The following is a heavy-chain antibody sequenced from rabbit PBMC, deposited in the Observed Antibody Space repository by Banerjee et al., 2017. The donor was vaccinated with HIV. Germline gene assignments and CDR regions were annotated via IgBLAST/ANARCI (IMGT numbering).Heavy chain of an antibody. CDR1: GIDFISNA. D-gene: IGHD7-1*01. V-gene: IGHV1S44*01. CDR3: AREDSGDAGDGYSRWDL. J-gene: IGHJ4*01. CDR2: ISYGGT. Sequence: QQLEESGGGLVTLGGTLTLTCKASGIDFISNAMGWFRQAPGKGLEWIGTISYGGTYYASWAKGRFTISKTSSTTVTLQMTSLTAADTATYFCAREDSGDAGDGYSRWDLWGPGTLVTVS.